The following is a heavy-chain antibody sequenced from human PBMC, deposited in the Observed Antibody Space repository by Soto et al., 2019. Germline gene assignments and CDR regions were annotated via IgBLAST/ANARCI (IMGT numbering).Heavy chain of an antibody. CDR1: GYTFAGYY. CDR2: MNPNSGNT. J-gene: IGHJ4*02. Sequence: ASVKVSCKASGYTFAGYYMHWVRQATGQGLEWMGWMNPNSGNTGYAQKFRGRVTMTRNTSISTAYLELSSLRSEDTAVYYCARDLMLYVRDNWGQGTLVTVSS. CDR3: ARDLMLYVRDN. V-gene: IGHV1-8*02. D-gene: IGHD2-8*01.